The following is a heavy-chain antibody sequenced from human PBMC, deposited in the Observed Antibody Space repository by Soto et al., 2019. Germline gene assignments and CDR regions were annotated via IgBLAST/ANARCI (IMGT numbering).Heavy chain of an antibody. D-gene: IGHD7-27*01. J-gene: IGHJ4*02. CDR1: GFTFSSYW. CDR2: IAHDGSEK. Sequence: PGGSLRLSCAVSGFTFSSYWMSWVRQAPGRGLEWVATIAHDGSEKFYVDSVKGRFTISRDNTKNSLYLQMSSLRAEDTAVYYCASESNAHFDYWGQGTVVTVSS. V-gene: IGHV3-7*01. CDR3: ASESNAHFDY.